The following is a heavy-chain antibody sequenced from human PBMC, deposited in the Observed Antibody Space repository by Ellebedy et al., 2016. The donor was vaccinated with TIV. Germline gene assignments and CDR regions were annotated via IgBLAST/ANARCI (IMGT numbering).Heavy chain of an antibody. CDR1: GYSFTSYW. D-gene: IGHD4-17*01. V-gene: IGHV5-10-1*01. CDR3: ARTYGDYISGYYYYYGLDV. J-gene: IGHJ6*02. Sequence: GESLKISXKGSGYSFTSYWISWVRQMPGKGLEWMGRIDPSDSYINYSPSFQGHVTFSADKSISTAYLQWSSLKASDTAMYYCARTYGDYISGYYYYYGLDVWGQGTTVAVSS. CDR2: IDPSDSYI.